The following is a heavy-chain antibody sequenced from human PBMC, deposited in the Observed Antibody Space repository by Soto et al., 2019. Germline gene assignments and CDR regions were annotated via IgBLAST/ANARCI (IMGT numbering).Heavy chain of an antibody. D-gene: IGHD6-19*01. CDR1: GFIFTKYD. J-gene: IGHJ4*02. Sequence: PGGSLRLSCAASGFIFTKYDMHWVRQATGKGLEWVSGIGTVGDTYYSASVKGRFTISREDANDALFLQMNSLRAEDTAVYFCVSGNTGWNFWGQGTRVTVSS. V-gene: IGHV3-13*01. CDR2: IGTVGDT. CDR3: VSGNTGWNF.